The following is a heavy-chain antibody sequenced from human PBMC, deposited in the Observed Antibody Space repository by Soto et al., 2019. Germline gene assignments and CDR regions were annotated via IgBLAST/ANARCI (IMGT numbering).Heavy chain of an antibody. CDR3: ARDLSSGWYYYGIDV. D-gene: IGHD6-19*01. V-gene: IGHV4-59*01. CDR2: IYYSGST. Sequence: PSETLSLTCTVSGGSISSYDWSWIRQPPGKGLECIGYIYYSGSTNYNPSLQSRFTISVDTAKNQFSLKLSSVTAADTAVYYCARDLSSGWYYYGIDVVGQGTTVTVSS. CDR1: GGSISSYD. J-gene: IGHJ6*02.